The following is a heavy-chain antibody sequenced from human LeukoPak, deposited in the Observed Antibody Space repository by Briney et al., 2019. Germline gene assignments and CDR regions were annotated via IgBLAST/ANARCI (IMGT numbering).Heavy chain of an antibody. CDR3: ARDPYDFWSGSYGMGV. D-gene: IGHD3-3*01. CDR2: ISSSSSYI. J-gene: IGHJ6*02. CDR1: GFTFSSYS. Sequence: GGSLRLSCAASGFTFSSYSMNWVRQAPGKGLEWVSSISSSSSYIYYADSVKGRFTISRDNAKNSLYLQMNSLRAEDTAVYYCARDPYDFWSGSYGMGVWGQGTTVTVSS. V-gene: IGHV3-21*01.